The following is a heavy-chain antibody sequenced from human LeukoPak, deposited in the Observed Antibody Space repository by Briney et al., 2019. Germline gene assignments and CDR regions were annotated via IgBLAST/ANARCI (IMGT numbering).Heavy chain of an antibody. J-gene: IGHJ4*02. CDR3: AKTRGYSGYGHFDY. V-gene: IGHV3-23*01. Sequence: PGGSLRLSCAASGFTFSSYAMSWVRQAPGKGLEWVSAISGSGGSTYYADSVKGRFTISRDNSKNTLYLQMNSLRAEDTAVYYCAKTRGYSGYGHFDYWGQGTLVTVSP. CDR1: GFTFSSYA. CDR2: ISGSGGST. D-gene: IGHD5-12*01.